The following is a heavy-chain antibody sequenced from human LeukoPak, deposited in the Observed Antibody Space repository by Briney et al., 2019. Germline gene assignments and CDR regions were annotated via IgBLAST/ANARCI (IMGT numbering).Heavy chain of an antibody. CDR3: AKRDLYYDFWSGYYGY. V-gene: IGHV3-30*02. CDR2: IRNDGSNK. J-gene: IGHJ4*02. D-gene: IGHD3-3*01. CDR1: GFTFSSNG. Sequence: GGPVRLFCVPSGFTFSSNGMLWVRQAPGKALERVAFIRNDGSNKYYVDSVKGRFTIYRDNSKNTLYLQMNSLRAEDTAVYYCAKRDLYYDFWSGYYGYWGQGTLVTVSS.